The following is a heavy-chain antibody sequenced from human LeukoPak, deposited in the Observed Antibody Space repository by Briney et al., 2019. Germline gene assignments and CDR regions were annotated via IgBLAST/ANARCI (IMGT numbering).Heavy chain of an antibody. Sequence: GASVKVSCKASGYTFTDYYIHWVRQAPGQGLEWMGWINPNSGGTNYAQKFQGRVTMTRGTSISTAYMELSRLRSDDTAVYYCARPTFAGYSSSWHAFDIWGQGTMVTVSS. CDR2: INPNSGGT. CDR1: GYTFTDYY. V-gene: IGHV1-2*02. D-gene: IGHD6-13*01. CDR3: ARPTFAGYSSSWHAFDI. J-gene: IGHJ3*02.